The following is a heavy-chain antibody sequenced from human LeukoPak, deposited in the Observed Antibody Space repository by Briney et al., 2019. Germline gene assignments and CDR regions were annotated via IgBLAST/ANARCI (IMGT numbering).Heavy chain of an antibody. D-gene: IGHD1-26*01. CDR1: GGSITSYH. Sequence: SETLSLTCTVSGGSITSYHYSWIRQPPGKGLEWIGYIYYSGSTNYNPSLKSRVTISVDTSKNQFSLKLRSVTAADTAVYYCARGGSGTYYHYWGQGSLVTVS. CDR3: ARGGSGTYYHY. V-gene: IGHV4-59*01. CDR2: IYYSGST. J-gene: IGHJ4*02.